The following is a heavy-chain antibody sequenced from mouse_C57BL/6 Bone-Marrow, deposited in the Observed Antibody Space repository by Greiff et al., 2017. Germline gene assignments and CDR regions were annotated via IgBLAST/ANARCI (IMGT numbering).Heavy chain of an antibody. CDR1: GFTFSSYG. Sequence: EVKLVESGGDLVKPGGSLKLSCAASGFTFSSYGMSWVRQTPDKRLEWVATISSGGSYTYYPDSVKGRFTISRDNAKNTLYLQMSSLKSEDTAMYCCARRGYLLDYWGQGTTLTVSS. J-gene: IGHJ2*01. D-gene: IGHD5-1*01. V-gene: IGHV5-6*02. CDR3: ARRGYLLDY. CDR2: ISSGGSYT.